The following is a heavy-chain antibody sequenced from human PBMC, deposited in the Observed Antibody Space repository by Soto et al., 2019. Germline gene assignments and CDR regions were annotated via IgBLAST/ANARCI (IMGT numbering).Heavy chain of an antibody. J-gene: IGHJ6*03. CDR1: GYTFTSYG. CDR3: ARVFLEWSYYYYYYMDV. D-gene: IGHD3-3*01. CDR2: ISAYNGNT. Sequence: ASVKVSCKASGYTFTSYGISWVRQAPGQGLEWMGWISAYNGNTNYAQNLQGRVTMTTDTSTSTAYMELRSLRSDDTAVYYCARVFLEWSYYYYYYMDVWGRGTTVTVSS. V-gene: IGHV1-18*01.